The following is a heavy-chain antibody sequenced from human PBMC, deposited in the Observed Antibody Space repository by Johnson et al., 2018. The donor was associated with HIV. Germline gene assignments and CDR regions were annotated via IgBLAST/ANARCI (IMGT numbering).Heavy chain of an antibody. CDR2: ISGSGGST. V-gene: IGHV3-23*04. D-gene: IGHD1-26*01. J-gene: IGHJ3*02. CDR1: GFTFSNYA. Sequence: VQLVESGGGVVHPGGSLRLSCAASGFTFSNYAMTWVRKAPGKGLEWVSGISGSGGSTYYADSVQGRFTISRDSSKNTLYLQINSLRAEDTAVYYCAKGGSYAPFDAFDIWGRGTMVTVSS. CDR3: AKGGSYAPFDAFDI.